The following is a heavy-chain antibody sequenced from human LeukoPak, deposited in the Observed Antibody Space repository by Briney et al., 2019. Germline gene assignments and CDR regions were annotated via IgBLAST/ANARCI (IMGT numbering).Heavy chain of an antibody. D-gene: IGHD3-9*01. CDR1: GGSISSYY. CDR3: ARDLTFDILTGYYISPFDC. J-gene: IGHJ4*02. V-gene: IGHV4-4*07. CDR2: ISTSGST. Sequence: PSETLSLTCTVSGGSISSYYWSWIQQPAGKGLEWIGHISTSGSTNYNPSLKSRVTMSVDTSKNQFSLKLTSVTAADTAVYYCARDLTFDILTGYYISPFDCWGQGTLVTVSS.